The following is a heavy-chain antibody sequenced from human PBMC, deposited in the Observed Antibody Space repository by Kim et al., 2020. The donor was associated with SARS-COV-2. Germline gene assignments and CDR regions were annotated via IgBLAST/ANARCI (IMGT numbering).Heavy chain of an antibody. J-gene: IGHJ4*02. CDR3: FTRLVTAAVKSDY. CDR2: IKSKTDGGTT. CDR1: GFTFSSAS. Sequence: GGSLRLSCAASGFTFSSASMSWVRQTPGKGLEWVGRIKSKTDGGTTDYAAPVKGRFTISRDDSENTLYLQMNNLKTEDTAVYYCFTRLVTAAVKSDYWGQGALVTVSS. V-gene: IGHV3-15*01. D-gene: IGHD3-9*01.